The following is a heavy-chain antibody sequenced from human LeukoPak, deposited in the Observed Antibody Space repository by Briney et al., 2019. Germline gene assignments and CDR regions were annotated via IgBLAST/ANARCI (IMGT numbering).Heavy chain of an antibody. D-gene: IGHD3-22*01. CDR1: GGTFSSYA. CDR2: SIPIFGTA. Sequence: SVKVSCKASGGTFSSYAISWVRQAPGQGLEWMGRSIPIFGTANYAQKFQGRVTITTDESTSTAYMELSSLRSEDTAVYYCARDYYYDSSGYYYNPFDYWGQGTLVTVSS. CDR3: ARDYYYDSSGYYYNPFDY. J-gene: IGHJ4*02. V-gene: IGHV1-69*05.